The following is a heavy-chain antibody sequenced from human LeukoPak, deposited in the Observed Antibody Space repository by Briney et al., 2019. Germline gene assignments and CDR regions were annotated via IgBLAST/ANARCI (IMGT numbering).Heavy chain of an antibody. CDR2: IYSGGST. V-gene: IGHV3-53*01. CDR1: GFTVSSNN. Sequence: GGSLRLSCAASGFTVSSNNMSWVRQAPGKGLEWVSIIYSGGSTFYADSVKGRFTISRDNSKNTLYLQMNSLRAEDTAVYYCARGGSYLSAFDIWGQGTMVTVSS. J-gene: IGHJ3*02. D-gene: IGHD1-26*01. CDR3: ARGGSYLSAFDI.